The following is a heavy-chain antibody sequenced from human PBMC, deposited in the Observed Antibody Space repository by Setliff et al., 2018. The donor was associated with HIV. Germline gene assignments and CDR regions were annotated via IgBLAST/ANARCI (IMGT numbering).Heavy chain of an antibody. D-gene: IGHD3-10*01. Sequence: PSETLSLTCTVSGFSISTGHYWGWVRQSPGKGLEWIGSVYHSGSTYYAASLKSRVTISVDTSKNQFSLKLTSVTAADTAVHYCARQPPLSALQVWFGDYWGQGILVTVSS. J-gene: IGHJ4*02. V-gene: IGHV4-38-2*02. CDR3: ARQPPLSALQVWFGDY. CDR2: VYHSGST. CDR1: GFSISTGHY.